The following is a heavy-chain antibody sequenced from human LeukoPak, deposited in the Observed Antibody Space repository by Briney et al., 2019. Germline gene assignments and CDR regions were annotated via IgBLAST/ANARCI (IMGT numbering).Heavy chain of an antibody. CDR2: IYYGGNI. CDR3: ARQIRYTYDPNWFHP. D-gene: IGHD5-12*01. J-gene: IGHJ5*02. Sequence: PSETLSLTCSVSGDSIAATSYYWAWIRQPPGKGLEGIGSIYYGGNINYDPSLQSRVTISIDTSQNQFSLSLTSVTAADTAVYFCARQIRYTYDPNWFHPWGQGTLVTVSS. CDR1: GDSIAATSYY. V-gene: IGHV4-39*01.